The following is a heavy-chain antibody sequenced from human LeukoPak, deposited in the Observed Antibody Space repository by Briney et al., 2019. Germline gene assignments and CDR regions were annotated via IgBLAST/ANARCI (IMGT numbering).Heavy chain of an antibody. CDR2: ISYDGSNK. CDR1: GFTFSSYG. Sequence: PGGSLRLSCAASGFTFSSYGMHWVRQAPGKGLEWVAVISYDGSNKYYADSVKGRFTISRDNSKNTLYLQMNSLRAEDTAVYYCAKEAIYGMDVWDQGTTVTVSS. CDR3: AKEAIYGMDV. J-gene: IGHJ6*02. V-gene: IGHV3-30*18.